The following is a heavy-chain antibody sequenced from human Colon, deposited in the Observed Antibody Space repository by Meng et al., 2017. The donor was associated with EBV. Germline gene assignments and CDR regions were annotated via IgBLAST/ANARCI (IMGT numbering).Heavy chain of an antibody. Sequence: QVPRHAVDASLVKPSDPPAPICAVYGGSFSGHYWTWIRQPPGKGLEWIGEINHSGSTNYNPSLKSRVTISTDTSKNQFSLKVKSVTAADTAVYFCARLYPPDQWLLTSDTSEYWGQGTLVTVSS. CDR1: GGSFSGHY. CDR3: ARLYPPDQWLLTSDTSEY. V-gene: IGHV4-34*01. D-gene: IGHD6-19*01. CDR2: INHSGST. J-gene: IGHJ4*02.